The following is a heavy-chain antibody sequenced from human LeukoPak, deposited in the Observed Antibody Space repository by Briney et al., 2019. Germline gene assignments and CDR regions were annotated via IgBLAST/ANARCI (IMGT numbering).Heavy chain of an antibody. V-gene: IGHV3-23*01. J-gene: IGHJ4*02. CDR3: AKDPRYYYDSSGQD. CDR2: ISGSGGST. Sequence: ETLSLTCTVSGGSISSYYWSWVRQAPGKGLEWVSAISGSGGSTYYADSVKGRFTISRDNSKNTLYLQMNSLRAEDTAVYYCAKDPRYYYDSSGQDWGQGTLVTVSS. CDR1: GGSISSYY. D-gene: IGHD3-22*01.